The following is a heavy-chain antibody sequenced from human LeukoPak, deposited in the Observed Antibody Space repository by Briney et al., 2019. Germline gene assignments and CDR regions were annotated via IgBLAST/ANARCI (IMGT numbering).Heavy chain of an antibody. J-gene: IGHJ5*02. CDR2: ISPSGGST. Sequence: ASVKVSCKAFGYTFTSNYMHRVRQAPGQGPEWRGGISPSGGSTTYAQKFHGRVTLTRDMSTSTDYLELSSLRSEDTAVYYCARDNSVRDEAWWFNPWGQGTLVTVSS. V-gene: IGHV1-46*01. CDR3: ARDNSVRDEAWWFNP. CDR1: GYTFTSNY. D-gene: IGHD5-24*01.